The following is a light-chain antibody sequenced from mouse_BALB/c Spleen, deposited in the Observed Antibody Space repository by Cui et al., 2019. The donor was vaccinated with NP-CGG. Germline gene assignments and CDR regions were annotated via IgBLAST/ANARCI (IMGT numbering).Light chain of an antibody. CDR1: TGAVTTSNY. CDR2: GTN. CDR3: ALWYSNHWV. V-gene: IGLV1*01. J-gene: IGLJ1*01. Sequence: HAVVCHEAVLTTSPGETVTLTCRSSTGAVTTSNYANWVQEKPDHLFTGLIGGTNNRAPGVPARFSGSLIGDKAALTITGAQTEDEAIYFCALWYSNHWVFGGGTKLTVL.